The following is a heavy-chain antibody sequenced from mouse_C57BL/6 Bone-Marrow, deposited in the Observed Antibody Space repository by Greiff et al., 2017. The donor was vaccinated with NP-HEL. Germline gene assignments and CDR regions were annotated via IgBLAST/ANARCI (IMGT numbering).Heavy chain of an antibody. V-gene: IGHV5-17*01. D-gene: IGHD2-5*01. CDR2: ISSGSSTI. CDR1: GFTFSDYG. J-gene: IGHJ4*01. Sequence: VQLKESGGGLVKPGGSLKLSCAASGFTFSDYGMHWVRQAPEKGLAWVAYISSGSSTIYYADKVKGRFTISRDKAKNTLFLQMTSLRSEDTAMYYCARVNYYSIRIDYWGQGTSVTVSS. CDR3: ARVNYYSIRIDY.